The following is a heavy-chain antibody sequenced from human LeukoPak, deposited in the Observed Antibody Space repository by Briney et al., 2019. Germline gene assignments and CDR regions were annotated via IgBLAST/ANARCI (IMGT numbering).Heavy chain of an antibody. CDR1: GYTFTSYY. J-gene: IGHJ4*02. CDR3: AREGNYYDSSGYYLSHFDY. Sequence: GASVKVSCKASGYTFTSYYMHWVRQAPGQGLEWMGIINPSGGSTGYAQKFQGRVTMTRDTSTSTVYMELSSLRSEDTAVYYCAREGNYYDSSGYYLSHFDYWGQGTLVTVSS. D-gene: IGHD3-22*01. CDR2: INPSGGST. V-gene: IGHV1-46*01.